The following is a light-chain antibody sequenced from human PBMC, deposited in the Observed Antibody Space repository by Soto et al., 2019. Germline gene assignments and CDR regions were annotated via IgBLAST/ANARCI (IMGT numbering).Light chain of an antibody. CDR3: QQYGVRPPAT. Sequence: VLTQSPATLSLSPGERVTLYCKSSQSVGRALAWYHQKPGQSPRLLIYDSSMRAAGVPARFSGSGSGTEVTLTSSSLQSEDCAVYYCQQYGVRPPATFGQGTRLEIE. V-gene: IGKV3-15*01. CDR1: QSVGRA. J-gene: IGKJ5*01. CDR2: DSS.